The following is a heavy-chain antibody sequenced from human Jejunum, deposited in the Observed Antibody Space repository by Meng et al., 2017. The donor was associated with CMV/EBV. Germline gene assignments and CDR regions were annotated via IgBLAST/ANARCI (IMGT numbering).Heavy chain of an antibody. CDR1: GYSFTHHG. Sequence: VELVETGVEVKKPGSSGNVSCKASGYSFTHHGITWVRQVPGQGLEWMGWISGYNGNTHYAQKLQGRVTITTDISTSTAYMELRSLRSDDTAVYYCARDPSNTSGWYAYSDYLGQGTLVTVSS. CDR2: ISGYNGNT. J-gene: IGHJ4*02. V-gene: IGHV1-18*04. CDR3: ARDPSNTSGWYAYSDY. D-gene: IGHD6-19*01.